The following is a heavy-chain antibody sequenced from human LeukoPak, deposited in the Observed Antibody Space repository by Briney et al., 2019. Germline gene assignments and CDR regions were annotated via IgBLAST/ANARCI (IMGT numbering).Heavy chain of an antibody. Sequence: ASVKVSCKASGGTFSSYAISWVRQAPGQGLEWMGWINPNSGGTNYAQKFQGRVTMTRDTSISTAYMELSRLRSDDTAVYYCARELAGYGDDDYFDYWGQGTLVTVSS. CDR2: INPNSGGT. CDR3: ARELAGYGDDDYFDY. J-gene: IGHJ4*02. CDR1: GGTFSSYA. V-gene: IGHV1-2*02. D-gene: IGHD4-17*01.